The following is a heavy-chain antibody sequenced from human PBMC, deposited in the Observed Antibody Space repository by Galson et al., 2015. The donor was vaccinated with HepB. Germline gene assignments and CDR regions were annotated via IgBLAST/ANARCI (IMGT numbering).Heavy chain of an antibody. V-gene: IGHV2-5*02. CDR2: IYWDDDK. CDR1: GFSLSTSGVG. D-gene: IGHD6-13*01. CDR3: AHTRALPPQQLVTFDY. J-gene: IGHJ4*02. Sequence: PALVKPTQTLTLTCTFSGFSLSTSGVGVGWIRQPPGKALEWLALIYWDDDKRYSPSLKSRLTITKDTSKNQVVLTMTNMDPVDTATYYCAHTRALPPQQLVTFDYWGQGTLVTVSS.